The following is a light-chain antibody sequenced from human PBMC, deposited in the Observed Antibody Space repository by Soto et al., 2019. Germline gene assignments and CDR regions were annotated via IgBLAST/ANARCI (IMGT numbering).Light chain of an antibody. V-gene: IGKV3-20*01. CDR2: GAS. CDR1: QSVSKNY. Sequence: EIGLTQSPGTLSLSRGERATLSCRAIQSVSKNYLAWYQQKPGQAPRLLIYGASNRATGIPDRLSGSGSGTDFTLTISRLEPEDFAVYYCQQYGSSGTFGQGTKVDIK. J-gene: IGKJ1*01. CDR3: QQYGSSGT.